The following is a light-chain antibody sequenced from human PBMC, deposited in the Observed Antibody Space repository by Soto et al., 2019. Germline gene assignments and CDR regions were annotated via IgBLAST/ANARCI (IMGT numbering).Light chain of an antibody. CDR3: QQYDNYSS. V-gene: IGKV1-5*03. CDR2: KAS. Sequence: DIQMTQSPPTLSASVGDRVTITCRASQNVGNRLAWYQQKPGKAPRILMYKASTLESGVPSRFSGSGSGTEFILTISSLQPDDFATYYCQQYDNYSSFGPGTKVDIK. CDR1: QNVGNR. J-gene: IGKJ3*01.